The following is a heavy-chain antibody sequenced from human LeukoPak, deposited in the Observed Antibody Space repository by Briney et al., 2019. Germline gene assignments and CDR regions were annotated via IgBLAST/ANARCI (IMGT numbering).Heavy chain of an antibody. Sequence: RGASLQISCKGSGSIFTSYWIGWVRPLPGKGLEWMGIIYPGDSDTRYSPSFQGQVTISADKSISTAYLQWSSLKASDTAMYYCARQPPPFLRYFDDRNWFDPWGQGTLVTVSS. CDR2: IYPGDSDT. J-gene: IGHJ5*02. CDR1: GSIFTSYW. CDR3: ARQPPPFLRYFDDRNWFDP. V-gene: IGHV5-51*01. D-gene: IGHD3-9*01.